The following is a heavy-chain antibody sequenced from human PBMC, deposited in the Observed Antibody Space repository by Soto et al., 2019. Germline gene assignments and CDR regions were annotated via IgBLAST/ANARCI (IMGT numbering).Heavy chain of an antibody. CDR1: GFTLSNYW. Sequence: EVQLVESGGDLVQPGGSLRLSCAGSGFTLSNYWMCWVRQAPGKGPEWVANIKQDGSHMYYVDSVKGRFTISRDNAKNSLYLQMNSLRAEDTAVYYCARVPGITIFGVYYYFMDVWGKGTALTVSS. CDR3: ARVPGITIFGVYYYFMDV. V-gene: IGHV3-7*01. CDR2: IKQDGSHM. J-gene: IGHJ6*03. D-gene: IGHD3-3*01.